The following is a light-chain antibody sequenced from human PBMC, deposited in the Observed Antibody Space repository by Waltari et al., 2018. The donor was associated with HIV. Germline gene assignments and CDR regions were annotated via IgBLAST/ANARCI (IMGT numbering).Light chain of an antibody. V-gene: IGKV1-39*01. J-gene: IGKJ2*01. CDR3: QQSYTSSYT. Sequence: DMQMTQSPSSLSASVGDRVTVTCRASQSIGDHLNWFQQRPGKAPTLLSFGASSLHSVVPTRFSGSGSETDFTLTIHSLQPEDFATYWCQQSYTSSYTFGQGTRLEIK. CDR2: GAS. CDR1: QSIGDH.